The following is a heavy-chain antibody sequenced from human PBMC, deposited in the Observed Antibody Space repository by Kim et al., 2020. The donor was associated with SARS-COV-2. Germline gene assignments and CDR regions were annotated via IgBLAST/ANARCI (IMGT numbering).Heavy chain of an antibody. CDR1: GYTFTGYY. D-gene: IGHD4-17*01. J-gene: IGHJ4*02. CDR3: ARALRWPPGVYYFDY. V-gene: IGHV1-2*06. Sequence: ASVKVSCKASGYTFTGYYMHWVRQAPGQGLEWMGRINPNSGGTNYAQKFQGRVTMTRDTSISTAYMELSRLRSDDTAVYYCARALRWPPGVYYFDYWGQGTLVTVSS. CDR2: INPNSGGT.